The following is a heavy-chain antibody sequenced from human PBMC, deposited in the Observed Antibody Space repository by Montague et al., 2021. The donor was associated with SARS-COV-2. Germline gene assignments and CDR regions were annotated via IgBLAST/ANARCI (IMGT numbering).Heavy chain of an antibody. D-gene: IGHD3-3*01. J-gene: IGHJ4*02. V-gene: IGHV4-39*01. CDR2: IYYSGST. Sequence: SETLSLTCTVYDDPISSRSYYWAWICPPPGKGLEWIGSIYYSGSTNYNPSVKSRVTIPVDTSKKQFSLNLSSVTASDTAVFYCVRGRSGYFNPLDYWGQGTLVTVSS. CDR1: DDPISSRSYY. CDR3: VRGRSGYFNPLDY.